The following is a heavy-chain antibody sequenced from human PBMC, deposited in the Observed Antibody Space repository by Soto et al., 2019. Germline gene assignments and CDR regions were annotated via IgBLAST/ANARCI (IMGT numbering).Heavy chain of an antibody. V-gene: IGHV1-18*04. CDR1: GYTFTSYG. D-gene: IGHD3-16*01. Sequence: QVQLVQSGAEVKKPGASVKVSCKASGYTFTSYGISWVRQAPGQGLEGRGWISAYNGNTNYAQKHQGRVTMTTDTSTDTAYMELRSLSSDDAAVYYCARDHRGLGGRTDFWGQGTLVTVSS. CDR2: ISAYNGNT. CDR3: ARDHRGLGGRTDF. J-gene: IGHJ4*02.